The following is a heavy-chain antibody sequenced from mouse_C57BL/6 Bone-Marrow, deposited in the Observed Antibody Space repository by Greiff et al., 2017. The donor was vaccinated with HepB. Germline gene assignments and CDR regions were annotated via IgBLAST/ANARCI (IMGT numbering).Heavy chain of an antibody. CDR3: ALYSKAYAMDY. CDR2: IDPSDSYT. CDR1: GYTFTSYW. V-gene: IGHV1-50*01. J-gene: IGHJ4*01. D-gene: IGHD2-5*01. Sequence: QVQLQQSGAELVKPGASVKLSCKASGYTFTSYWMQWVKQRPGQGLEWIGEIDPSDSYTNYNQKFKGKATLTVDTSSSKAYRQLSSLTSEVSAVYCCALYSKAYAMDYWGQGTSVTVSS.